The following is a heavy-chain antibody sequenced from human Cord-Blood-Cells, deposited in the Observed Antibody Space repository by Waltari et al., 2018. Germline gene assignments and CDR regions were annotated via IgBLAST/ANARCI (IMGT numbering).Heavy chain of an antibody. J-gene: IGHJ4*02. CDR3: ATEKRPYYDILTGYYDY. CDR1: GYTLTELS. Sequence: QVQLVQSGAEVKKPGASVKVSCKVSGYTLTELSMHWVRQAPGKGLEWMGGFVPEDGKTICAQKFQGRVTMTKDTSTDTADMELSSLRSEDTDVYYCATEKRPYYDILTGYYDYWGQGTLVTVSS. V-gene: IGHV1-24*01. D-gene: IGHD3-9*01. CDR2: FVPEDGKT.